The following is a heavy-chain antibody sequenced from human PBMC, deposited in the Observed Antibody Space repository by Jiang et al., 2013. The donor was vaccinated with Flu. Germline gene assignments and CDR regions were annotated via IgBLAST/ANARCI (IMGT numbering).Heavy chain of an antibody. J-gene: IGHJ6*02. V-gene: IGHV4-61*02. Sequence: QTLSLTCTVSGGSISSSSYYWGWIRQPPGKGLEWIGRIYTSGSTNYNPSLKSRVTISVDTSKNQFSLKLSSVTAADTAVYYCASGYYYGSGSLTNYYYYYGMDVWGQGTTVTVSS. CDR1: GGSISSSSYY. D-gene: IGHD3-10*01. CDR2: IYTSGST. CDR3: ASGYYYGSGSLTNYYYYYGMDV.